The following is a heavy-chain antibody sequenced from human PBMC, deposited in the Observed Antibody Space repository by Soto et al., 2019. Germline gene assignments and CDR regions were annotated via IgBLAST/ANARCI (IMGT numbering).Heavy chain of an antibody. J-gene: IGHJ6*02. D-gene: IGHD3-3*01. V-gene: IGHV1-8*02. CDR2: MNPNSGNT. CDR1: GYTFTSYY. CDR3: ARKWGYYDFWSGITGDLLLLQNDGMDV. Sequence: GASVKVSCKASGYTFTSYYMHWVRQATGQGLEWMGWMNPNSGNTGYARKFQGRVTMTRNTSISTAYMELSSLRSEDTAVYYCARKWGYYDFWSGITGDLLLLQNDGMDVWGQGTTVTVSS.